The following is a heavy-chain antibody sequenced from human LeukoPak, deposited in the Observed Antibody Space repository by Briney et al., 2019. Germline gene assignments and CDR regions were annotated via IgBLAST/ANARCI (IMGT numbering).Heavy chain of an antibody. J-gene: IGHJ4*02. CDR3: ARFGPSAFDY. D-gene: IGHD3-16*01. V-gene: IGHV4-30-4*01. CDR2: IFYSGSA. Sequence: SQTLSLTCTVSGGSIGSADYYWSWIRQPPGKGLEWIGYIFYSGSAYYNPSLKSRVTISVDTSKNQFSLKLNSVTAADTAVYYCARFGPSAFDYWGQGTLVTVSS. CDR1: GGSIGSADYY.